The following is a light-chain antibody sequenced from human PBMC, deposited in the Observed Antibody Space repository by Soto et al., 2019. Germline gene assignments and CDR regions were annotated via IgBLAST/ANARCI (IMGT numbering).Light chain of an antibody. CDR2: EGS. J-gene: IGLJ2*01. Sequence: QSALTQPASASGSPGQSITISCTGTGTDIGSYTLVSWYQQHRGKPPNLMFYEGSQRPSGVANRFSGSTSGTTASLTISGLQAEDEADYYGCSYAGRSTLVFGGGTKLTVL. CDR3: CSYAGRSTLV. V-gene: IGLV2-23*01. CDR1: GTDIGSYTL.